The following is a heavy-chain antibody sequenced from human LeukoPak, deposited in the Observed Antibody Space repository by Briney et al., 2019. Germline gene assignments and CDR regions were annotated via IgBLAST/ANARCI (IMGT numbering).Heavy chain of an antibody. CDR3: ARSDTAMVHNYYYYGMDV. CDR2: MNPNSGNT. J-gene: IGHJ6*02. V-gene: IGHV1-8*01. CDR1: GYTFTSCD. D-gene: IGHD5-18*01. Sequence: ASVKVSCKASGYTFTSCDINWVRQATGQGLEWMGWMNPNSGNTGYAQKFQGRVTMTRNTSISTAYMELSSLRSEDTAVYYCARSDTAMVHNYYYYGMDVWGQGTTVTVSS.